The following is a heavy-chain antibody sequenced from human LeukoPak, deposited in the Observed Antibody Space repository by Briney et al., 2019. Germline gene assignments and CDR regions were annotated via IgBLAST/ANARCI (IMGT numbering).Heavy chain of an antibody. CDR1: GYTFTSYD. J-gene: IGHJ4*02. CDR2: MHPNSSNT. CDR3: ATDLSSSWHDFDY. V-gene: IGHV1-8*01. D-gene: IGHD6-13*01. Sequence: ASVKVSCKASGYTFTSYDINWVRQATGQGLEWMGWMHPNSSNTGYAQNFQGRVTMTRNTSISTAYMELCSLRSEDTAVYYCATDLSSSWHDFDYWGQGTLVTVSS.